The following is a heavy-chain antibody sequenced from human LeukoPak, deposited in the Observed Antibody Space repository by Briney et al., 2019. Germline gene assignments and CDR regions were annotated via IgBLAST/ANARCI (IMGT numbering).Heavy chain of an antibody. CDR2: IRYDGSNK. D-gene: IGHD3-16*01. CDR1: GFTFSSYG. CDR3: SKGLYDYVSSLDY. Sequence: GGSLRLSCAASGFTFSSYGMHWVRQAPGKGLEWVAFIRYDGSNKYYADSVKGRFTISRDNSKNTLYLQMNSLRAEDTAVYYCSKGLYDYVSSLDYWGQGTLVTVSS. V-gene: IGHV3-30*02. J-gene: IGHJ4*02.